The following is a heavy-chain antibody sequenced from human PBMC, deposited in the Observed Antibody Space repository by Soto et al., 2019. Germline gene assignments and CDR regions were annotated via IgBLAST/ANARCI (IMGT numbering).Heavy chain of an antibody. CDR2: IGSSDI. CDR3: AKDHFNGNRLFDAFDI. Sequence: GGSLRLSCAAAGFIFRVHAMSWVRQAPGKGLEWISTIGSSDIYYADSVKGRFTVSRDNSNNMLFLQMNSLRADDTAVHYCAKDHFNGNRLFDAFDIWGQGTMVTVSS. CDR1: GFIFRVHA. V-gene: IGHV3-23*01. J-gene: IGHJ3*02. D-gene: IGHD2-21*01.